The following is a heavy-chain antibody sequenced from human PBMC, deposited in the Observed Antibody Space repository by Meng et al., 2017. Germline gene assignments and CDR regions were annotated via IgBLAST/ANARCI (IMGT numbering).Heavy chain of an antibody. Sequence: GESLKISCAASGFTFSSYSMNWVRQAPGKGLEWISYIHSSGSTVEYADSVKGRFTTARDNAENSLYLQMNSLRVEDTAVYYCARYSVVSTLRADYWGRGTLVTVSS. J-gene: IGHJ4*02. D-gene: IGHD2-2*01. CDR1: GFTFSSYS. CDR2: IHSSGSTV. V-gene: IGHV3-48*04. CDR3: ARYSVVSTLRADY.